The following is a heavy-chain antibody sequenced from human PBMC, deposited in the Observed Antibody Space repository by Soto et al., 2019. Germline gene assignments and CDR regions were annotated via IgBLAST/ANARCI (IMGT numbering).Heavy chain of an antibody. Sequence: GGSLRLSCVASGFTFSSYWMSWVRQAPGKGLEWVANIKQDGSEKYYVDSMKGRFTISRDNAKNSLYVQMNSLRAEDTAVYYCARVLTTVTPRGEYDYYGMDVWGQGTTVTVSS. D-gene: IGHD4-17*01. CDR1: GFTFSSYW. J-gene: IGHJ6*02. V-gene: IGHV3-7*03. CDR3: ARVLTTVTPRGEYDYYGMDV. CDR2: IKQDGSEK.